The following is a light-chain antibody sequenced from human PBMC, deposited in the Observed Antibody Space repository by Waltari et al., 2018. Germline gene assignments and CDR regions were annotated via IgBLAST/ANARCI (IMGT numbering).Light chain of an antibody. CDR1: QRISAS. J-gene: IGKJ5*01. CDR3: QQYADSPIT. CDR2: DTS. V-gene: IGKV3-20*01. Sequence: EIVLTQSPGTLSLSRGERATLSCRASQRISASLSWYQQKLGQPPRLLIYDTSNRAIGIPDRFSGSGSGTDFTLTINRLEPEDFAVYFCQQYADSPITFGLGTRLDIK.